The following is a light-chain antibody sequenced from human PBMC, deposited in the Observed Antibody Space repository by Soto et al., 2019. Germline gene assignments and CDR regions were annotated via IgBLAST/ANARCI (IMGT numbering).Light chain of an antibody. CDR2: DAS. CDR3: QQRINWPLT. Sequence: EIVLTQSPATLSLSPGERVTLSCRDIQSVLSYLAWYQQKPGQAPRLLIYDASKRATGIPARFSGSGSGTDFTLTISSLEPEDFAVYYCQQRINWPLTFGQGTRLEIK. V-gene: IGKV3-11*01. CDR1: QSVLSY. J-gene: IGKJ5*01.